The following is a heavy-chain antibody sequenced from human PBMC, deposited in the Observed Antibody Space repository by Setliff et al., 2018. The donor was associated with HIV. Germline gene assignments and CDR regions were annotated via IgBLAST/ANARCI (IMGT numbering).Heavy chain of an antibody. D-gene: IGHD2-15*01. CDR3: ARVLIAATGWCEY. CDR2: ISTDGSST. Sequence: PGESLRLSCAASGFTFSNYWMHWVRQAPGKGLMWVSRISTDGSSTIYADSVKGRFTISRDNAKNTLFLQMNSLRAEDTAVYYCARVLIAATGWCEYWGQGTLVTVSS. J-gene: IGHJ4*02. CDR1: GFTFSNYW. V-gene: IGHV3-74*01.